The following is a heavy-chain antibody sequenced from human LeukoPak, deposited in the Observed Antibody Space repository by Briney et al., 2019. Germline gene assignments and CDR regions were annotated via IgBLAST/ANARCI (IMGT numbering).Heavy chain of an antibody. CDR3: ARRSRDGWYFDY. CDR2: VSYDGSKT. Sequence: GGSLRLSCAASGFTFSSYGMHWVRQAPGKGLEWVAVVSYDGSKTYYADSVKGRFTISRDNSKNTLYLQMNSLRTEDTAVYYCARRSRDGWYFDYWGQGTLVTVSS. D-gene: IGHD5-24*01. V-gene: IGHV3-30*03. J-gene: IGHJ4*02. CDR1: GFTFSSYG.